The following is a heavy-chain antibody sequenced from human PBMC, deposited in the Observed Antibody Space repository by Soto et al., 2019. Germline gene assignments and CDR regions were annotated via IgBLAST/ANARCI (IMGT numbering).Heavy chain of an antibody. D-gene: IGHD3-22*01. J-gene: IGHJ4*02. CDR2: IGGGDGST. V-gene: IGHV3-23*01. Sequence: LRLSCAASGFTFSIYVMSWVRQAPGKGLEWISAIGGGDGSTYYADSVKGRFTISRDNSKNTLYLQVNSLRAEDTAVYFCAKLPNYDSSGYDYWGQGTLVTAPQ. CDR1: GFTFSIYV. CDR3: AKLPNYDSSGYDY.